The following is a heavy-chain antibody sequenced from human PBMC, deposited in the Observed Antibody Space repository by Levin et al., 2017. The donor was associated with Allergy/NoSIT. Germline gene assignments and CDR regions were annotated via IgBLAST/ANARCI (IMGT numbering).Heavy chain of an antibody. J-gene: IGHJ4*02. D-gene: IGHD6-19*01. CDR2: IYYSGST. V-gene: IGHV4-59*01. CDR1: GGSMSDFY. CDR3: ARVSGWSSGWATYYFDN. Sequence: PSETLSLTCTVSGGSMSDFYWSWIRQPPGKGLEWIGYIYYSGSTNYNPSLKSRVSISVDTSKNQFSLKLNSVTAADTALYYCARVSGWSSGWATYYFDNWGQGALVTVSS.